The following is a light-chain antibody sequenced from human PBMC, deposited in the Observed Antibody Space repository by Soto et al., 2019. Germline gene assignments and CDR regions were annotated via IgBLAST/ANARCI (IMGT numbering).Light chain of an antibody. J-gene: IGLJ1*01. V-gene: IGLV2-14*01. CDR1: SSDIGAYDY. Sequence: QSALTQPASLSGSPGQPITISCTGTSSDIGAYDYVSWFQQHPGKAPKLMISEVNNRPSGVSNRFSGSKSGNTAYLTISGLQVEDQAEYFCFSSTTTSTHVFGTGTKVTVL. CDR3: FSSTTTSTHV. CDR2: EVN.